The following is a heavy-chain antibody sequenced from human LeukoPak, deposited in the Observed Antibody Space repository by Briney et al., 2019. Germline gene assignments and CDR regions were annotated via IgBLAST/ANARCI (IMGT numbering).Heavy chain of an antibody. Sequence: PGGSLRLSCAASGFTFSSYAMSWVRQAPGKGLEWVSAISGSGGSTYYADSVKGRSTISRDNSKSTLYLQMNSLRAEDTAVYYCAKDPSRVVPAARLDYWGQGTLVTVSS. V-gene: IGHV3-23*01. J-gene: IGHJ4*02. CDR1: GFTFSSYA. CDR2: ISGSGGST. CDR3: AKDPSRVVPAARLDY. D-gene: IGHD2-2*01.